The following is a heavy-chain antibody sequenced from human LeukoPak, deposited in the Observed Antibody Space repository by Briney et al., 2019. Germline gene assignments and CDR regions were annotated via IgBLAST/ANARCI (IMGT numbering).Heavy chain of an antibody. CDR2: ISSSGSTI. CDR3: ATNYDFWSGYFYYYYYMDV. CDR1: GFTFSDYY. J-gene: IGHJ6*03. Sequence: PGGSLRLSCAASGFTFSDYYMSWIRQAPGKGLEWVSYISSSGSTIYYADSVKGRFTISRDNAKNSLYLQMNSLRAEDTAVYYCATNYDFWSGYFYYYYYMDVWGKGTTVTFSS. D-gene: IGHD3-3*01. V-gene: IGHV3-11*04.